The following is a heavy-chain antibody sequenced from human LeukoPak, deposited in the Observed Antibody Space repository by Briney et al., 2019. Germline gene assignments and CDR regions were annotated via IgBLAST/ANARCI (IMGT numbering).Heavy chain of an antibody. V-gene: IGHV3-23*01. CDR1: GFTFSSYA. CDR2: ISGSGGST. D-gene: IGHD5-18*01. Sequence: GGPLRLSCAASGFTFSSYAMSWVRQAPGKGLEWVSAISGSGGSTYYADSVKGRFTISRDNSKNTLYLQMNSLRAEDTAVYYCAKDTEGLPGYSYEGYFDYWGQGTLVTVSS. CDR3: AKDTEGLPGYSYEGYFDY. J-gene: IGHJ4*02.